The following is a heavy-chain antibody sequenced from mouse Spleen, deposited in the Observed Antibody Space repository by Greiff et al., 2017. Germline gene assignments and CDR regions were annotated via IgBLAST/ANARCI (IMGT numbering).Heavy chain of an antibody. V-gene: IGHV14-4*01. CDR2: IDPENGDT. Sequence: VQLQESGAELVRPGASVKLSCTASGFNIKDDYMHWVKQRPEQGLEWIGWIDPENGDTEYASKFQGKATITADTSSNTAYLQLSSLTSEDTAVYYCTRSYYDGSRYWYFDVWGAGTTVTVSS. CDR1: GFNIKDDY. D-gene: IGHD1-1*01. CDR3: TRSYYDGSRYWYFDV. J-gene: IGHJ1*01.